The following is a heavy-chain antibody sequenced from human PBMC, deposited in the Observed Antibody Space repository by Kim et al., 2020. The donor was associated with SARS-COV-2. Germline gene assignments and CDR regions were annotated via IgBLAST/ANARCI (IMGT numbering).Heavy chain of an antibody. Sequence: LKRRVNISVDTAKNQFSLKLSSVTAADTAVYYCARVQQLVQYYYYYGMDVWGQGTTVTVSS. V-gene: IGHV4-34*01. D-gene: IGHD6-13*01. CDR3: ARVQQLVQYYYYYGMDV. J-gene: IGHJ6*02.